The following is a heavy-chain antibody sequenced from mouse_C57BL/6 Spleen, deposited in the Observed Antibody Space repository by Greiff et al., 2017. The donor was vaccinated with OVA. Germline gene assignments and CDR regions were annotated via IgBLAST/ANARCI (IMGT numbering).Heavy chain of an antibody. CDR1: GYTFTSYW. CDR2: IDPSDSYT. D-gene: IGHD1-1*01. CDR3: AAEGYYGSSLYYFDY. Sequence: QVQLQQPGAELVMPGASVKLSCKASGYTFTSYWMHWVKQRPGQGLEWIGEIDPSDSYTNYNQKFKGKSTLTVDKSYSTAYMQLSSLTSRGSAVYYCAAEGYYGSSLYYFDYWGQGTTLTVSS. J-gene: IGHJ2*01. V-gene: IGHV1-69*01.